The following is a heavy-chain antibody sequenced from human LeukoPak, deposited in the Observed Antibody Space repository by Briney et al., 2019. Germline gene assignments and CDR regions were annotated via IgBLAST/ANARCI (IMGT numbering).Heavy chain of an antibody. J-gene: IGHJ4*02. Sequence: PSETLSLTCAVYGGSFSGYYWSWIRQPAGKGLEWIGRIYTSGSTNYNPSLKSRVTISVDTSRNQFSLKLSSVTAADTAVYYCARGELLWFGEILRYWGQGTLVTVSS. CDR3: ARGELLWFGEILRY. CDR2: IYTSGST. CDR1: GGSFSGYY. V-gene: IGHV4-59*10. D-gene: IGHD3-10*01.